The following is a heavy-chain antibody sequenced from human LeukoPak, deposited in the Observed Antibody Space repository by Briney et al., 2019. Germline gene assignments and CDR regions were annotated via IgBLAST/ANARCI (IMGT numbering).Heavy chain of an antibody. CDR2: IRSKAYGGTT. J-gene: IGHJ4*02. CDR3: TRDGPEVDY. CDR1: GFTFGDYA. Sequence: PGRSLRLSCTASGFTFGDYAMSWVRQAPRKGLEWVGFIRSKAYGGTTEYAASVKGRITISRDDSKSIVYLQLNSLKTEDTAVYYCTRDGPEVDYWGQGTLVTVSS. V-gene: IGHV3-49*04.